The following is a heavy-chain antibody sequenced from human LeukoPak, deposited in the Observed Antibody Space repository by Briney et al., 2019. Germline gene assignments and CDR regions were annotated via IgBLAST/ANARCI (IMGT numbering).Heavy chain of an antibody. J-gene: IGHJ6*03. CDR2: IRSKANSYAT. Sequence: GGSLRLSCAASGFTFSGSAMHWVRQASGKGLEWVGRIRSKANSYATAYAASVKGRFTISRDDSKNTAYLQMNSLKTEDTAVYYCTRPQYYYDSSGYYPYYYYYMDVWGKGTTVTVSS. D-gene: IGHD3-22*01. CDR3: TRPQYYYDSSGYYPYYYYYMDV. V-gene: IGHV3-73*01. CDR1: GFTFSGSA.